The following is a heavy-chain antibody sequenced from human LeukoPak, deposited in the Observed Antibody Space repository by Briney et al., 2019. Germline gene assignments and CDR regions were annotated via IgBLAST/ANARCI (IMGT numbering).Heavy chain of an antibody. Sequence: PGGSLRLSCAASGFTFSSYAMSWVRQAPGKGLEWVSAISGSGGSTYYADSVKGRFTISRDNSKNTLYLQMNSLRAEDTAVYYCAKDTRFGYSYGSFDYWGQGTLVTVSS. CDR3: AKDTRFGYSYGSFDY. CDR1: GFTFSSYA. D-gene: IGHD5-18*01. CDR2: ISGSGGST. J-gene: IGHJ4*02. V-gene: IGHV3-23*01.